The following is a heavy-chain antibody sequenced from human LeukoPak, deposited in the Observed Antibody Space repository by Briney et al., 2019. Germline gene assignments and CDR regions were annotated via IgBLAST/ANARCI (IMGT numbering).Heavy chain of an antibody. CDR2: TTSKLNPYTK. J-gene: IGHJ5*02. V-gene: IGHV3-72*01. CDR3: TSGRRSYYYDSSGYYAGFDP. Sequence: GGSLRLSCAASGFTFSDHYMDWVRQAPGKGLEWVARTTSKLNPYTKQYAATVKCRFTISRDDSKSIAYLQMNSLKTEDTAVYYCTSGRRSYYYDSSGYYAGFDPWGQGTLVTVSS. D-gene: IGHD3-22*01. CDR1: GFTFSDHY.